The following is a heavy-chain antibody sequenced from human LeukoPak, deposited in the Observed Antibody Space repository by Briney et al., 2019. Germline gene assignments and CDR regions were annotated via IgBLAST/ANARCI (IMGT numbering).Heavy chain of an antibody. Sequence: QPGGSLRLSFAASGFTFSHYAMHWVRQAPGKGLEWVAFIRHDESQIYYADSVKGRFTISRDNSKNTLYLQMNSLRAEDTAVYYCGRDPNGDYIGAFDMWGQGTVVTVSS. D-gene: IGHD4-17*01. CDR1: GFTFSHYA. CDR2: IRHDESQI. J-gene: IGHJ3*02. V-gene: IGHV3-30*02. CDR3: GRDPNGDYIGAFDM.